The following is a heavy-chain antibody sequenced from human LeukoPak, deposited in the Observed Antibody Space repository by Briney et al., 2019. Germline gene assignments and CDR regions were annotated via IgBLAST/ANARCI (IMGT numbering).Heavy chain of an antibody. CDR2: IYYGGST. D-gene: IGHD3-3*01. Sequence: PSETLSLTCTVSGGSISSYYWSWIRQPPGKGLEWIGYIYYGGSTNYNPSLKSRVTISVDTSKNQFSLKLSSVTAADTAVYYCARGRKRITIFGVVRETVGWFDPWGQGTLVTVSS. CDR3: ARGRKRITIFGVVRETVGWFDP. V-gene: IGHV4-59*01. J-gene: IGHJ5*02. CDR1: GGSISSYY.